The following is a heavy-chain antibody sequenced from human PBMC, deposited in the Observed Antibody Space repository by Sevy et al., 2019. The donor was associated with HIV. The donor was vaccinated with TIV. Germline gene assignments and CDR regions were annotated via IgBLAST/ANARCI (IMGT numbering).Heavy chain of an antibody. D-gene: IGHD2-15*01. Sequence: GGSLRLSCEASAINIRDYWMNWVRQAPGKGLEWVVNINPDGSKIYYAESVKGRFTISRDSAKNSVFLQMTSLRAEDTAVYYCVRAIQLAASYWGQGMLVTVSS. CDR2: INPDGSKI. J-gene: IGHJ4*02. V-gene: IGHV3-7*02. CDR1: AINIRDYW. CDR3: VRAIQLAASY.